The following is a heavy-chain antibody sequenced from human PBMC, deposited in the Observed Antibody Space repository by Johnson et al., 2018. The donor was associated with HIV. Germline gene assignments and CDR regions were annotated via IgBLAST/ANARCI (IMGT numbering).Heavy chain of an antibody. CDR3: ARERDPQDAFDI. CDR2: ISYDGSSK. J-gene: IGHJ3*02. Sequence: VQLVESGGGVVQPGRSLRLSCAASGFTFSSYGMHWVRQAPGKGLEWVAVISYDGSSKYYADSVKGRFTISRDNSKNTLYLQMNSLRAEDTAVYYCARERDPQDAFDIWGQGTMVTVSS. V-gene: IGHV3-30*03. CDR1: GFTFSSYG.